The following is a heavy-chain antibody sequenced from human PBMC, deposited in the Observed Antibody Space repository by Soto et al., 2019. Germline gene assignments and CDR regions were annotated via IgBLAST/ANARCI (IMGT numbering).Heavy chain of an antibody. CDR1: GFSLSTSGVG. V-gene: IGHV2-5*02. Sequence: QITLKQSGPTLVKPTQPLTLTCTFSGFSLSTSGVGVGWIRQPPGKALEWLALIFWDDDKRYSPSLKSRLTITKDTSKHQVVLTMTNMDPVNTATYYCARMATVLNFVYWGQDTLVTVSS. J-gene: IGHJ4*02. D-gene: IGHD5-12*01. CDR3: ARMATVLNFVY. CDR2: IFWDDDK.